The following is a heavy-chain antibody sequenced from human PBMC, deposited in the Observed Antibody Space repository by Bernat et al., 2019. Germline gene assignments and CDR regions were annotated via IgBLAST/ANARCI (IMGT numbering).Heavy chain of an antibody. V-gene: IGHV4-39*01. CDR1: GGSISSSSYY. Sequence: QLQLQESGPGLVKPSETLSLTCTVSGGSISSSSYYWGWIRQPPGKGLVWIGSIYYSGSTYYNPSLKSRVTISVDTSKNQFSLKLSSVTAADTAMYYCARHVHRWERLAEFDYWGQGTLVTVSS. CDR2: IYYSGST. D-gene: IGHD1-26*01. J-gene: IGHJ4*02. CDR3: ARHVHRWERLAEFDY.